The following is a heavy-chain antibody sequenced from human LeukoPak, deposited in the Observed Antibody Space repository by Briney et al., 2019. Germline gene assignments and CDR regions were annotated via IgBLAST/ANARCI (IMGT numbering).Heavy chain of an antibody. CDR3: ARVPPIYCSGGSCPPIHNWFDP. CDR1: GYTFTSYG. V-gene: IGHV1-18*01. J-gene: IGHJ5*02. CDR2: IRAYKGNT. Sequence: ASVKVSCKASGYTFTSYGISWVRQAPGQGLEWMGWIRAYKGNTNYAQKLQGRVTMTTDTSTSTAYIELRSLRPDHTAVYYCARVPPIYCSGGSCPPIHNWFDPWGQGTLVTVSS. D-gene: IGHD2-15*01.